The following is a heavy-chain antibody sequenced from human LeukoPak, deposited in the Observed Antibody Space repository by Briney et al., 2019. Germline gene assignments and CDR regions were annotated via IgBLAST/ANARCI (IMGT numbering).Heavy chain of an antibody. CDR3: VADVSEISAYPFGY. CDR2: IKSKTPGETP. D-gene: IGHD3-22*01. J-gene: IGHJ4*02. V-gene: IGHV3-15*01. Sequence: GPLRLSCAASGFTFTAAWMSWVRQAPGKGLEWVGLIKSKTPGETPDYGAPVNGRFSISRDDSKNTVYLQMNSLNTDDTAPYFCVADVSEISAYPFGYWGQGNLVTVSS. CDR1: GFTFTAAW.